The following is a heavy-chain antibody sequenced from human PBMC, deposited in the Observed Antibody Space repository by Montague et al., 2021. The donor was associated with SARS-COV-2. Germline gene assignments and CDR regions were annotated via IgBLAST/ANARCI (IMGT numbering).Heavy chain of an antibody. CDR1: GGSINSGSYY. J-gene: IGHJ6*02. D-gene: IGHD3-9*01. Sequence: TLSLTCTVSGGSINSGSYYWGWIRQAAGKGLEWIGRISTSGNTKYNTSLKSRVTISVDTSQNQFSLKMYSVTAADTAVYYCAGDTRPNFAYYDILAGDYYYYGIDVWGQGTTVTVSS. CDR2: ISTSGNT. CDR3: AGDTRPNFAYYDILAGDYYYYGIDV. V-gene: IGHV4-61*02.